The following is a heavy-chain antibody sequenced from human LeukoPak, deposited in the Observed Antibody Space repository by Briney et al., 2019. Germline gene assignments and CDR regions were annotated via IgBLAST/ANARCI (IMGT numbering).Heavy chain of an antibody. J-gene: IGHJ4*02. CDR1: GDSISSPLYY. V-gene: IGHV4-39*01. CDR3: ARSHTRGPEVALMDY. CDR2: IYYSANT. D-gene: IGHD3-10*01. Sequence: SETLSLTCTVSGDSISSPLYYLGWIRQPPGKGLEWIGSIYYSANTYYNPSLKSRVTMSLDTSKNQFSLKLSSVTAADTAVYYCARSHTRGPEVALMDYWGQGTLVTVSS.